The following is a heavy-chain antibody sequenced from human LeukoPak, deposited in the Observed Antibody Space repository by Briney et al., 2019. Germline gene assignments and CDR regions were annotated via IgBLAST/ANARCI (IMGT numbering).Heavy chain of an antibody. CDR1: GYSFTDYY. CDR2: VNPSGGAT. J-gene: IGHJ4*02. Sequence: GASVTVSCKASGYSFTDYYIHWVRQAPRQGPEWMGWVNPSGGATKYAQKFQDRVTMTSDTSISTAYLELSGMTSDDTAVYYCATYTSAIQYFLYWGLGTLVTVSS. CDR3: ATYTSAIQYFLY. D-gene: IGHD6-19*01. V-gene: IGHV1-2*02.